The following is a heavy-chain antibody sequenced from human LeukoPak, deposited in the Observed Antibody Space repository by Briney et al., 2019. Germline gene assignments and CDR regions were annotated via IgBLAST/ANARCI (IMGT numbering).Heavy chain of an antibody. Sequence: ASVTVSCKASGYTFTGYYMHWVRQAPGQGLEWMGWINPNSGGTNYAQKFQGWVTMTRDTSISTAYMELSRLRSDDTAVYYCARGQEWELLHAFDIWGQGTMVTVSS. CDR1: GYTFTGYY. V-gene: IGHV1-2*04. D-gene: IGHD1-26*01. CDR2: INPNSGGT. J-gene: IGHJ3*02. CDR3: ARGQEWELLHAFDI.